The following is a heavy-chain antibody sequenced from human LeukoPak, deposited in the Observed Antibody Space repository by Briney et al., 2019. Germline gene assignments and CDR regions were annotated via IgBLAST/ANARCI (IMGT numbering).Heavy chain of an antibody. Sequence: PSETLSLTCAVYGGSFSGYYWSWIRQPPGKGLEWIGEINHSGSTNYNPSLKSRVTISVDTSKNQFSLKLSPVTAADTAVYYCARDAEPSTIAVAGPSDAFDIWGQGTMVTVSS. V-gene: IGHV4-34*01. CDR3: ARDAEPSTIAVAGPSDAFDI. J-gene: IGHJ3*02. CDR2: INHSGST. D-gene: IGHD6-19*01. CDR1: GGSFSGYY.